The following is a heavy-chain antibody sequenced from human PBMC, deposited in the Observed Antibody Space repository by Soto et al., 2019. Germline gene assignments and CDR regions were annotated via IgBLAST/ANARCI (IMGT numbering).Heavy chain of an antibody. CDR2: ISAYNGNT. V-gene: IGHV1-18*01. Sequence: ASVKVSCKASGYTFTSYGISWVRQAPGQGLEWMGWISAYNGNTNYAQKLQGRVTMTTDTSTSTAYMELRSLRSDDTAVYYCARGGDIVVVVAATNGVFDYWGQGTLVTVSS. CDR1: GYTFTSYG. J-gene: IGHJ4*02. D-gene: IGHD2-15*01. CDR3: ARGGDIVVVVAATNGVFDY.